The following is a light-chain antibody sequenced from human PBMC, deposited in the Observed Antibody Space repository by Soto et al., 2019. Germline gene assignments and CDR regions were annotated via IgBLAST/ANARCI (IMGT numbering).Light chain of an antibody. CDR1: SSDVGGYKY. Sequence: QSALTQPASVSGSPGQSITISCTGTSSDVGGYKYVSWYQQHPGKAPKLMIYVIRNRPSGVSNRFSGSKSGNTASLTISGLQAEDEADYYCSSYTSSSTRVFGTGTKLTVL. V-gene: IGLV2-14*03. J-gene: IGLJ1*01. CDR3: SSYTSSSTRV. CDR2: VIR.